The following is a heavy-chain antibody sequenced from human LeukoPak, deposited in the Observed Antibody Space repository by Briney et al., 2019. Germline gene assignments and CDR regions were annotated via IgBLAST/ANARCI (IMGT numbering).Heavy chain of an antibody. Sequence: PSETLSLTCAVYGGSFSGYYWSWIRQPPGKGLEWIGEINHSGSTNYNPSLKSRVTISVDTSKNQFSLKLSSVTAADTAVYYCASTVVPAALNWFDPWGQGTLVTVSS. D-gene: IGHD2-2*01. CDR3: ASTVVPAALNWFDP. CDR1: GGSFSGYY. J-gene: IGHJ5*02. V-gene: IGHV4-34*01. CDR2: INHSGST.